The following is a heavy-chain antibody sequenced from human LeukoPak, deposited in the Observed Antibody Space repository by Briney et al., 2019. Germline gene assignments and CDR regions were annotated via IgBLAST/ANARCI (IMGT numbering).Heavy chain of an antibody. J-gene: IGHJ6*02. CDR2: ISYDGSNK. CDR3: AKDRNWFGGVNPAGMDV. CDR1: GFTFSSYG. Sequence: GGSLRLSCAASGFTFSSYGMHWVRQAPGKGLEWVAVISYDGSNKYYADSVKGRFTNSRDNSKNTLYLQMNSLRAEDTAVYYCAKDRNWFGGVNPAGMDVWGQGTTVTVSS. V-gene: IGHV3-30*18. D-gene: IGHD3-16*01.